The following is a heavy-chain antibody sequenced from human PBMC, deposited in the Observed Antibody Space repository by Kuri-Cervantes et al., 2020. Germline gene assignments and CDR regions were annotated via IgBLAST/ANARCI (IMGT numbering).Heavy chain of an antibody. D-gene: IGHD1-1*01. Sequence: ASVKVSCKASGYTFTSYYMHWVRQAPGQGLEWMGIINPSGGSTGYAQKFQGRVTMTRNTSISTAYMELSSLRSEDTAVYYCARGVRRPPLEYWFDPWGQGTLVTVSS. CDR1: GYTFTSYY. J-gene: IGHJ5*02. CDR2: INPSGGST. CDR3: ARGVRRPPLEYWFDP. V-gene: IGHV1-46*01.